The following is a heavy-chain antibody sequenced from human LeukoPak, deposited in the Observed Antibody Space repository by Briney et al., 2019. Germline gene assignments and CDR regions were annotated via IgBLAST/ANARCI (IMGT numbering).Heavy chain of an antibody. CDR2: ISDSGPST. CDR3: AKEPTPGGAFYFDY. CDR1: GFTFSSYA. V-gene: IGHV3-23*01. J-gene: IGHJ4*02. D-gene: IGHD3-10*01. Sequence: GGSLRLSCAASGFTFSSYAMSWVRQAPGKGLEWVSTISDSGPSTYFADSVKGRFTISRDNSKNTLYLQMNSLRAEDTAVYYCAKEPTPGGAFYFDYWGQGTLVTVSS.